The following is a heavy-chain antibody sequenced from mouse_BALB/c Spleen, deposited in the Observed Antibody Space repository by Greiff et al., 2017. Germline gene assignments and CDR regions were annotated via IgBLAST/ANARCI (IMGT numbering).Heavy chain of an antibody. Sequence: DVKVEESGGGLVQPGGSLRLSCATSGFTFPDYYMSWVRQPPGKALEWLGFIRNKANGYTTDYSASVKGRFTISRDNSQSILYLQMNTLRAEDSATYYCARDNYYGSRVAYWGQGTLVT. CDR2: IRNKANGYTT. CDR3: ARDNYYGSRVAY. J-gene: IGHJ3*01. D-gene: IGHD1-1*01. V-gene: IGHV7-3*02. CDR1: GFTFPDYY.